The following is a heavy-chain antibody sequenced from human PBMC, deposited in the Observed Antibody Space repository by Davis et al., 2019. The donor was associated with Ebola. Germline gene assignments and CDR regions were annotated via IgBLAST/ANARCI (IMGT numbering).Heavy chain of an antibody. Sequence: PGGSLRLSCAASGFPFRSYGMYWVRQAPGKGLEWVAAVSTDGNRQYYADSVKGRFTISRDNAKNSLYLQMNSLRAEDTAVYYCARRSSQALDWGQGTLVTVSS. CDR2: VSTDGNRQ. J-gene: IGHJ4*02. D-gene: IGHD6-6*01. CDR1: GFPFRSYG. V-gene: IGHV3-30*03. CDR3: ARRSSQALD.